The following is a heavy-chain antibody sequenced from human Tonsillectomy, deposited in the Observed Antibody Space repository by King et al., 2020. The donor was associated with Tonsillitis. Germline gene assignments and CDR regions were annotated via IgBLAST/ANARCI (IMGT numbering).Heavy chain of an antibody. V-gene: IGHV3-23*03. Sequence: VQLVESGGGLVQPGGSLRLSCATSGFILSNSGMSWVRQAPGKGLEWVSLVRGDGTTTYYVDSVKGRFTISRDTSKSTVYLQMNSLRVEDAAVYYCARDRGSGWYSGFQYWGQGTLVTVSS. D-gene: IGHD6-19*01. CDR2: VRGDGTTT. CDR1: GFILSNSG. CDR3: ARDRGSGWYSGFQY. J-gene: IGHJ1*01.